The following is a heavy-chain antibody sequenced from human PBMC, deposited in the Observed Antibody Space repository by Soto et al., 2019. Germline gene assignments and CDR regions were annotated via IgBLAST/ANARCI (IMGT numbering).Heavy chain of an antibody. CDR2: ISAGGTTT. CDR3: AKVFRHAADGIQLCPPVSAGLLNRASDL. D-gene: IGHD1-1*01. Sequence: GKGLEWVSAISAGGTTTYYADPVKGRFTISRDNSRNMLYLQMNSLRAEDTAVYYCAKVFRHAADGIQLCPPVSAGLLNRASDL. V-gene: IGHV3-23*01. J-gene: IGHJ2*01.